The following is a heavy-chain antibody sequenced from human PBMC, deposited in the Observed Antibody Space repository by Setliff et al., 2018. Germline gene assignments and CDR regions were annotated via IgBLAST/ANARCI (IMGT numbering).Heavy chain of an antibody. Sequence: SETLSLTCTVYGDSFSDYYWSWIRQPPGKGLEWIGEISHSGSANYNPSLKSRVTMSVDTSKNQISLNLTSVTAADTAMYYCARERTIFGILVISGWFDPWGQGTVVTVSS. CDR3: ARERTIFGILVISGWFDP. CDR1: GDSFSDYY. V-gene: IGHV4-34*01. D-gene: IGHD3-3*01. CDR2: ISHSGSA. J-gene: IGHJ5*02.